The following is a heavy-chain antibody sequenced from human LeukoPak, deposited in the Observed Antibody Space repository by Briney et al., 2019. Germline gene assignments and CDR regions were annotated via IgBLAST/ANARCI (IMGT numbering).Heavy chain of an antibody. CDR1: GFTFSSYA. CDR2: ISDSGGST. D-gene: IGHD4-17*01. J-gene: IGHJ4*02. Sequence: GGSLRLSCAASGFTFSSYAMSWVRQAPGKGLEWVSTISDSGGSTYYADSVKGRFTISRDNSKNTLYLQMKSLRADDTAVYYCAIGGNVDYPFYWGQGILVTVSS. V-gene: IGHV3-23*01. CDR3: AIGGNVDYPFY.